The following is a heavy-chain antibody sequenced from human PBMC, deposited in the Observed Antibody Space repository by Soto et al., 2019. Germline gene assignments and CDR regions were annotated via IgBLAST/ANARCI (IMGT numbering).Heavy chain of an antibody. CDR2: ISYDGSNK. CDR1: GFTFSSYA. V-gene: IGHV3-30-3*01. CDR3: ARDPWGGYSYGLGRYYYYGMDV. D-gene: IGHD5-18*01. Sequence: GSLRLSCAASGFTFSSYAMHWVRQAPGKGLEWVAVISYDGSNKYYADSVKGRFTISRDNSKNTLYLQMNSLRAEDTAVHYCARDPWGGYSYGLGRYYYYGMDVWGQGTTVTVSS. J-gene: IGHJ6*02.